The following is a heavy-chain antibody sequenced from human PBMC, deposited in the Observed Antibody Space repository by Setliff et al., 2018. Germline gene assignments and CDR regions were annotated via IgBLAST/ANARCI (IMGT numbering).Heavy chain of an antibody. CDR2: IIPILGTA. V-gene: IGHV1-69*05. Sequence: GASVKVSCKASGGTFSSYAISWVRQAPGQGLEWMGGIIPILGTANYAQKFQGRVTITTDESTSTAYMELSSLRSEDTAVYYCARGEGETYYYDSSGYRGWPIDYWGQGTLVTVSS. CDR3: ARGEGETYYYDSSGYRGWPIDY. CDR1: GGTFSSYA. J-gene: IGHJ4*02. D-gene: IGHD3-22*01.